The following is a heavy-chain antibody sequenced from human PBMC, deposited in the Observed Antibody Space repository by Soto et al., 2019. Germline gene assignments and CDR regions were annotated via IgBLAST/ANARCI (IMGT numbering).Heavy chain of an antibody. J-gene: IGHJ6*03. CDR2: ISSSSSVI. CDR3: ARDRSWGSNRYCYMDV. CDR1: GFILSDCA. Sequence: EVQLVESGGGLVQPGGSLRLSCATSGFILSDCAMNWVRQAPGKGLEWVSYISSSSSVIDYADSVKGRFTVPRDNARNSLYLQLNRLRAEETAVYYCARDRSWGSNRYCYMDVWGKGTTLTLSS. V-gene: IGHV3-48*01. D-gene: IGHD3-16*01.